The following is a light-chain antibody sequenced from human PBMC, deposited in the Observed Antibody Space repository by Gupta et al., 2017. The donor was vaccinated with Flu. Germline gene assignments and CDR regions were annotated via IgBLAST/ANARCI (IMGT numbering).Light chain of an antibody. V-gene: IGLV3-27*01. Sequence: SYELTQPSSVSVSPGQTGRITCSGDVLAKKYARWFQQKPGQAPVLVIYKDSERPSGIPERFSGSSSGTTVTLTISGAQVEDEADYYCYSAAGNNRVFGGGTKLTVL. CDR3: YSAAGNNRV. CDR1: VLAKKY. J-gene: IGLJ3*02. CDR2: KDS.